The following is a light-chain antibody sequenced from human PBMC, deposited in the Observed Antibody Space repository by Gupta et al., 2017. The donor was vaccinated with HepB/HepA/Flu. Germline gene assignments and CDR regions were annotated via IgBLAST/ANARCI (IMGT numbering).Light chain of an antibody. CDR2: GKN. Sequence: SSALPQDPAVSVALGQTVRITCQRDSLRSNYASWYQQKPGQAPVLVIYGKNNPPSGIPDPFSGSSSGNTASLTITGAQAEDEADYYCNSRDSSGNHLGVVFGGGTKLTVL. J-gene: IGLJ2*01. V-gene: IGLV3-19*01. CDR3: NSRDSSGNHLGVV. CDR1: SLRSNY.